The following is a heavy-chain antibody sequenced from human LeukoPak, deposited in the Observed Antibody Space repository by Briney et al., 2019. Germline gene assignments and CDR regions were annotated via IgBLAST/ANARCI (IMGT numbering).Heavy chain of an antibody. CDR3: ARGGYYDSYPFDY. J-gene: IGHJ4*02. V-gene: IGHV4-4*02. Sequence: SETLSLTCAVSGGSISSSNWWSWVRQPPGKGLEWIGEIYHSGSTNYNPSLKSRVTISVDTSKNQFSLKLSSVTAADTAVYYCARGGYYDSYPFDYWGQGTLVTVSS. CDR1: GGSISSSNW. D-gene: IGHD3-22*01. CDR2: IYHSGST.